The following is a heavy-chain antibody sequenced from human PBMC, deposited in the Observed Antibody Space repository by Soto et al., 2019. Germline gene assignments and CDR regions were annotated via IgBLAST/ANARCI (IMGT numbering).Heavy chain of an antibody. J-gene: IGHJ4*02. V-gene: IGHV3-33*01. D-gene: IGHD6-19*01. CDR1: GFTFSSYG. Sequence: PGGSLRLSCAASGFTFSSYGMHWVRQAPGKGLEWVAVIWYDGSNKYYADYVKSRYNISRDNYKNTLYMKINSLRAEDTAVYYCARDRRQWLTIYYFDYWGQGT. CDR2: IWYDGSNK. CDR3: ARDRRQWLTIYYFDY.